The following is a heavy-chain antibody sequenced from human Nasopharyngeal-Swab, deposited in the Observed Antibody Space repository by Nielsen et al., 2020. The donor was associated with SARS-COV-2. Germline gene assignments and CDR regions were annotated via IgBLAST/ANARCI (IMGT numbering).Heavy chain of an antibody. CDR2: IWYDGSNK. CDR3: ARDLFYLDY. J-gene: IGHJ4*02. CDR1: GFTFSSYG. Sequence: GESLKISCAASGFTFSSYGMHWVRQAPGKGLEWVAVIWYDGSNKYYADSVKGRFTISRDNSKNTLYLQMNSQRAEDTAVYYCARDLFYLDYWGQGTLVTVSS. D-gene: IGHD3-16*02. V-gene: IGHV3-33*01.